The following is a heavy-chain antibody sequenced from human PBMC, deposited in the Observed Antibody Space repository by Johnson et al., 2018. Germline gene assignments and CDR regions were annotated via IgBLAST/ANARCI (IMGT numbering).Heavy chain of an antibody. CDR3: ARLPYGDYAREGNPDAFDI. CDR2: ISGSGGTT. Sequence: VQLVQSGGGLVQPGGSLRVSCAASGFTFRSYAMSWVRQAPGKGLEWVSCISGSGGTTYYADSVKGRFTISRDNSKNTLYLQMNSLRAEDTAVDYCARLPYGDYAREGNPDAFDIWGQGTMVTVSS. V-gene: IGHV3-23*04. J-gene: IGHJ3*02. CDR1: GFTFRSYA. D-gene: IGHD4-17*01.